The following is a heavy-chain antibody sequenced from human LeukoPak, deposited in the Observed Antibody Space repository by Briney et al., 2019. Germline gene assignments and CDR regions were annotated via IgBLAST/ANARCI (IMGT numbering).Heavy chain of an antibody. CDR3: AKPAYCSGGSCYSIGYFDY. Sequence: GGSLRLSCAASGFNFNSYALSWVRQAPGKGLEWVSGISGSGGSTYYADSVKGRFTISRDNSKNTLYLQMNSLRAEDTAVYYCAKPAYCSGGSCYSIGYFDYWGQGTLVTVSS. J-gene: IGHJ4*02. D-gene: IGHD2-15*01. CDR1: GFNFNSYA. V-gene: IGHV3-23*01. CDR2: ISGSGGST.